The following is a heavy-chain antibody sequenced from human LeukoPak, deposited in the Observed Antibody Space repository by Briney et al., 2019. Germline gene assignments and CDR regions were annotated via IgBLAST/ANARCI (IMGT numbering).Heavy chain of an antibody. CDR2: IYSGGST. CDR3: ARERGYGDLTEYYFDY. D-gene: IGHD4-17*01. CDR1: GFTVSSNY. J-gene: IGHJ4*02. V-gene: IGHV3-66*01. Sequence: GGSLRLSCAASGFTVSSNYMSWVRQAPGKGLEWVSVIYSGGSTYYADSVKGRFTISRDNSKNTLYLQMNSLRAEDTAVYYCARERGYGDLTEYYFDYWGQGTLVTVSS.